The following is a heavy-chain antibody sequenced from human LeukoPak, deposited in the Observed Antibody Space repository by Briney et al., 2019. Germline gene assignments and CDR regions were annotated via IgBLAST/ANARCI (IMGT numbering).Heavy chain of an antibody. CDR2: INYSGTT. D-gene: IGHD1-26*01. V-gene: IGHV4-39*07. Sequence: SETLSLTCTVSGGSLSSTTYYWGWIRQPPGKGLEWIGSINYSGTTYYNPSLKSRVTISVDTSKNQFSLRLSSVTAADTAVYYCATTTIRLGFWGQGTLVTVSS. CDR1: GGSLSSTTYY. CDR3: ATTTIRLGF. J-gene: IGHJ4*02.